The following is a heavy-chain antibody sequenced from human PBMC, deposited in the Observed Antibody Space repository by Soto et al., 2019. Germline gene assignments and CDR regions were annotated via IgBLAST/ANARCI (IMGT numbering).Heavy chain of an antibody. CDR2: IIPIFGTA. D-gene: IGHD1-26*01. CDR1: GGTFSSYA. J-gene: IGHJ4*02. CDR3: ARAGVGATRPFDY. Sequence: SVKVSCKAPGGTFSSYAISWVRQAPGQGLEWMGGIIPIFGTANYAQKFQGSVTITADESTSTAYMELSSLRSEDTAVYYCARAGVGATRPFDYWGQGTLVTVSS. V-gene: IGHV1-69*13.